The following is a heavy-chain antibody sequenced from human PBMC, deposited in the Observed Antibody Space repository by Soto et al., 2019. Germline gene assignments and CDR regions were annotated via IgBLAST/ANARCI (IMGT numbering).Heavy chain of an antibody. CDR2: ISYDGSNK. J-gene: IGHJ4*02. CDR1: GFTFSSYG. D-gene: IGHD2-2*01. V-gene: IGHV3-30*18. Sequence: GGSLRLSCAASGFTFSSYGMHWVRQAPGKGLEWVAVISYDGSNKYYADSVKGRFTISRDNSKNTLYLQMNSLRAEDTAVYYCAKDLTIFCSSTSCYGTGGYWGQGTLVTVSS. CDR3: AKDLTIFCSSTSCYGTGGY.